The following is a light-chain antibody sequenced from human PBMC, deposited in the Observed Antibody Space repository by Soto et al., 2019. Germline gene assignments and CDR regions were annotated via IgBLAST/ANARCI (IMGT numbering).Light chain of an antibody. CDR2: MAY. J-gene: IGKJ2*01. Sequence: EIVMTQSPLSLSVTPGEPAAISCRSSQSLLHSNGYNYLDWYLQKPGQSPNLLIYMAYNRDSGVPVRFSGSGSGTDFKMKISRVEAEDVGVYYCIEALQILYTFGQGTNLEIK. CDR1: QSLLHSNGYNY. CDR3: IEALQILYT. V-gene: IGKV2-28*01.